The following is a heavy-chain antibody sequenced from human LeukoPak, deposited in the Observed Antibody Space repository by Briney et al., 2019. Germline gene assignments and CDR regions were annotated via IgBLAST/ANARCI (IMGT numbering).Heavy chain of an antibody. CDR3: ARGFYGSGNS. D-gene: IGHD3-10*01. Sequence: PGGSLRLSCAASGFTFSNYWMYWVRQAPGRGPLWVSRISGDGITTYYAGSVKGRFTISRDNAKNTLYLQMHSLRAEDSAVYYCARGFYGSGNSGGHGTLVTVSS. J-gene: IGHJ4*01. V-gene: IGHV3-74*01. CDR2: ISGDGITT. CDR1: GFTFSNYW.